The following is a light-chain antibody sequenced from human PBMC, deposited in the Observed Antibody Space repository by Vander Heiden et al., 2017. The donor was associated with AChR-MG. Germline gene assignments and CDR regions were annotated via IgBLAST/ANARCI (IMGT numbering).Light chain of an antibody. CDR2: EVS. J-gene: IGLJ2*01. V-gene: IGLV2-23*02. CDR3: CSYAGSSTLV. Sequence: QSALTQPASVSGSPGHSITIPCTGTSSDVGSYNLVSWYQQHPGKAPKLMIYEVSKRPSGVSNRFSGSKSGNTASLTISGLQAEDEADYYCCSYAGSSTLVFGGGTKLTVL. CDR1: SSDVGSYNL.